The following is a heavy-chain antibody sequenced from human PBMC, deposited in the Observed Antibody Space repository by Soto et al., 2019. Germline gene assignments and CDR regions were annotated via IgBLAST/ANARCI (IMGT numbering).Heavy chain of an antibody. CDR1: GFTFRNDG. CDR3: ARKGIVQGWNHDAFDI. CDR2: VSGNGAGT. D-gene: IGHD1-26*01. V-gene: IGHV3-23*01. Sequence: EVQLLESGGDSVQPGGSLRLSCAASGFTFRNDGMSWFRQSPGKGPEWGSSVSGNGAGTFYADSGKGRFTISRDNSKNTLHLQMNSLRVDDTAVYFCARKGIVQGWNHDAFDIWGQGTMVTVS. J-gene: IGHJ3*02.